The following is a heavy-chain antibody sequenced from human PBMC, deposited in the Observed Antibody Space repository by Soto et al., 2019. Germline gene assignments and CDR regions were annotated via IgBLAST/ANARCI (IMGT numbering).Heavy chain of an antibody. Sequence: ASVPVSCKASGYTFSSYGISCVRQAPGQGLEWMGIIKPIGDSTTYTQKFQGRVTMTRDTSTSTVYMELSSLRYEDTAVYDCVSCAYYNLPFDYWGQGTLVTVAS. CDR3: VSCAYYNLPFDY. CDR1: GYTFSSYG. V-gene: IGHV1-46*03. D-gene: IGHD3-22*01. J-gene: IGHJ4*02. CDR2: IKPIGDST.